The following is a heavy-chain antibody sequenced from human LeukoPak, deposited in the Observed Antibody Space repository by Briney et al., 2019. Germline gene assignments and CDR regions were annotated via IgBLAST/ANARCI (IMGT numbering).Heavy chain of an antibody. Sequence: GGSLRLSCAASGFTFSSYSMNWVRQAPGKGLEWVSYISSSSSTIYYADSVKGRFTISRDNAKNSLYLQMNSLRAEDTAVYYCARTPGETAMVTRGYNFTYWGQETRVTVPS. CDR2: ISSSSSTI. CDR3: ARTPGETAMVTRGYNFTY. V-gene: IGHV3-48*01. J-gene: IGHJ4*02. D-gene: IGHD5-18*01. CDR1: GFTFSSYS.